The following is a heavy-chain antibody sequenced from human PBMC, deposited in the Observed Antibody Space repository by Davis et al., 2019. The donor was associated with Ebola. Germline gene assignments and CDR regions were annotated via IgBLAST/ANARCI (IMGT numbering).Heavy chain of an antibody. CDR1: GGSISSGGYS. J-gene: IGHJ6*02. Sequence: MPSETLSLTCAVSGGSISSGGYSWSWIRQPPGKGLEWIGYIYYSGSTYYNPSRKSRVTISVDTSKNQFSLKLSSVTAADTAVYYCARSYFPPYYYGSGSYYHYYYYGMDVWGQGTTVTVSS. V-gene: IGHV4-30-4*07. CDR3: ARSYFPPYYYGSGSYYHYYYYGMDV. D-gene: IGHD3-10*01. CDR2: IYYSGST.